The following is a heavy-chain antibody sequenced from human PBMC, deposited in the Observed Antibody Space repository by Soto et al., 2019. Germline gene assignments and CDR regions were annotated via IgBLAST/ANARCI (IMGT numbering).Heavy chain of an antibody. CDR3: ARDRGVAPPVAGNTHYYYYMDV. D-gene: IGHD6-19*01. J-gene: IGHJ6*03. V-gene: IGHV1-18*01. CDR1: GYSFTNYG. CDR2: ISAYNGNT. Sequence: QDQLVQSGVEVKKPGASVKVSCKASGYSFTNYGITWVRQAPGPGFEWLGWISAYNGNTNYAQKCQGRVTMTTDASTSTAYLELRSLRSDDTAVYYCARDRGVAPPVAGNTHYYYYMDVWGKGTTGTVSS.